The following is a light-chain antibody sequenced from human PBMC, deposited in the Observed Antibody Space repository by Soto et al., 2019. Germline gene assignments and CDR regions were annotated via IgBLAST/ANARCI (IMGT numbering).Light chain of an antibody. V-gene: IGKV1-9*01. Sequence: TLSPALISAPVGNRIHILCRASQGTSSSLVWFQQKPGRAPKTIIYRASTLQSGVPARFRGSRAGTDGTLTISNLQPEEDETDYCRLLSAYPLTFGQGTRLEIK. CDR1: QGTSSS. J-gene: IGKJ5*01. CDR3: RLLSAYPLT. CDR2: RAS.